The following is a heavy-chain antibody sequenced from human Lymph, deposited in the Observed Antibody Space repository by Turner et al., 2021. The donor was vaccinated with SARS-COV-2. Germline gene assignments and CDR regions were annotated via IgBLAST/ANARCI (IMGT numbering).Heavy chain of an antibody. J-gene: IGHJ4*02. CDR2: ISGSDGST. CDR3: AKEGDTAMVNFDY. CDR1: GFTFSRYA. V-gene: IGHV3-23*01. Sequence: EVQLLASGGRLVQRGVSLRLSCSASGFTFSRYAVSWVRQAPGKGLEWMSAISGSDGSTYDADSVKGRFTFSGDKSKNTVYLERNSLRAEDTAVYYCAKEGDTAMVNFDYWGQGTLVTVSS. D-gene: IGHD5-18*01.